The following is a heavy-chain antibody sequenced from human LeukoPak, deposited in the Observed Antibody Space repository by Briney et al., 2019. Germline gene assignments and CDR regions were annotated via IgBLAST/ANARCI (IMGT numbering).Heavy chain of an antibody. D-gene: IGHD3-22*01. Sequence: PSETLSLTCTVSGGSISSGGYYWSWIRQPPGKGLEWIGYIYHSGSTYYNPSLKSRVTISVDRSKNQFSLKLSSVTAADTAVYYCARERNYYDSSGYYYERAGRNYFDYWGQGTLVTVSS. CDR1: GGSISSGGYY. CDR2: IYHSGST. J-gene: IGHJ4*02. V-gene: IGHV4-30-2*01. CDR3: ARERNYYDSSGYYYERAGRNYFDY.